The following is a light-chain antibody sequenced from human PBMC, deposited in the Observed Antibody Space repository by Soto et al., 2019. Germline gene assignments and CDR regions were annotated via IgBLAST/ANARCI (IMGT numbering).Light chain of an antibody. CDR3: QQSYTTPYT. J-gene: IGKJ2*01. CDR2: GAS. Sequence: DIPMTQSPSSLSASVGDRVTITCRASQSSRSYLNWYHQKPGKTPQLLIYGASNLQSGAPSRFTGSGSGTHFTLTISSLQPEDFATYYCQQSYTTPYTFGQGTKLEIK. CDR1: QSSRSY. V-gene: IGKV1-39*01.